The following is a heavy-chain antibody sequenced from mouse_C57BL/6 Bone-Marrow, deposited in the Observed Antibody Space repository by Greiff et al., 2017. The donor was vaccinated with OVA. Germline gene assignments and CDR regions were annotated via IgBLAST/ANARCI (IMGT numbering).Heavy chain of an antibody. V-gene: IGHV1-80*01. D-gene: IGHD1-1*01. Sequence: QVQLKESGAELVKPGASVKISCKASGYAFSSYWMNWVKQRPGKGLEWIGQLYPGDGDTNYNGKFKGKATLTADKSSSTAYMQLSSLTSEDSAVYFCARTTVVAHWYFDVWGTGTTVTVSS. CDR3: ARTTVVAHWYFDV. CDR2: LYPGDGDT. CDR1: GYAFSSYW. J-gene: IGHJ1*03.